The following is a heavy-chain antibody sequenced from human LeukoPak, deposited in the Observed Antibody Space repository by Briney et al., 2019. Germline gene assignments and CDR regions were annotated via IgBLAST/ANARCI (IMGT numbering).Heavy chain of an antibody. CDR2: INPNSGGT. CDR1: GYTFTDYY. Sequence: GASVKVSCKAFGYTFTDYYIHWVRQAPGQGLEWMGWINPNSGGTEIVQNFKGRVTMTRDTSISTAYMELNSLRSDDTAAFYCTREDTSSWDYVLHWGQGTLVTVSS. D-gene: IGHD4-17*01. CDR3: TREDTSSWDYVLH. V-gene: IGHV1-2*02. J-gene: IGHJ4*02.